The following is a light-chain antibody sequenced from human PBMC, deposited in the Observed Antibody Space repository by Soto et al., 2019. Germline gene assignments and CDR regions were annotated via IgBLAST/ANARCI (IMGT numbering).Light chain of an antibody. CDR3: QSCDSSLSGSGV. V-gene: IGLV1-40*01. CDR2: RHT. Sequence: QSVLTQPPSVSGAPGQWVTISCTGTSSNIGEGYDVHWYQQLPGKAPKLLIHRHTNRPSAVTDRFSGSKSGTVASLAITGFQAEDEADYYCQSCDSSLSGSGVFGTGTKVTVL. J-gene: IGLJ1*01. CDR1: SSNIGEGYD.